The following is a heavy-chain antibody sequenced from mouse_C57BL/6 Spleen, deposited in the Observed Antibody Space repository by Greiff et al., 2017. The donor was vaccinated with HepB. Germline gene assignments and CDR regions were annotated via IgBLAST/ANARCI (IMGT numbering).Heavy chain of an antibody. CDR3: ARSSSYAMDD. J-gene: IGHJ4*01. CDR2: INYDGSST. Sequence: EVKLVESEGGLVQPGSSMKLSCTASGFTFSDYYMAWVRQVPEKGLEWVANINYDGSSTYYLDSLKSRFIISRDNAKNILYLQMSSLKSEDTATYYCARSSSYAMDDWGQGTSVTVSS. D-gene: IGHD1-1*01. V-gene: IGHV5-16*01. CDR1: GFTFSDYY.